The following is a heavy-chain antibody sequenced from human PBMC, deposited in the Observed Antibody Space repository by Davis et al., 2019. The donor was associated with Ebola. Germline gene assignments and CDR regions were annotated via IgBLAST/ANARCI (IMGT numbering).Heavy chain of an antibody. CDR1: DYSISSGYY. CDR2: IYHSGST. V-gene: IGHV4-38-2*02. CDR3: ARVRIKRTGHDFWSGYPGRMDV. Sequence: MPSETLSLTCTVSDYSISSGYYWGWIRQPPGKGLGWIGTIYHSGSTYYNPSLESRVTISLDTSKNQFSLKLSSVTAADTAVYYCARVRIKRTGHDFWSGYPGRMDVWGKGTTVTVSP. D-gene: IGHD3-3*01. J-gene: IGHJ6*04.